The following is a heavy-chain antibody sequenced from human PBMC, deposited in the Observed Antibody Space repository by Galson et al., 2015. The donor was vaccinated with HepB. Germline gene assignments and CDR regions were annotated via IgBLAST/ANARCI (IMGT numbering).Heavy chain of an antibody. D-gene: IGHD3-9*01. CDR2: IYDNGNI. J-gene: IGHJ6*02. CDR3: AGGVDIYYYYYGMDV. Sequence: SETLSLTCTVSGGSISNYFWSWIRQPPGKGLEWIGFIYDNGNINYSPSLKSRVTISLDTSKNQFSLLLSSVTAADTAVYYCAGGVDIYYYYYGMDVWGQGTTVTVSS. CDR1: GGSISNYF. V-gene: IGHV4-59*01.